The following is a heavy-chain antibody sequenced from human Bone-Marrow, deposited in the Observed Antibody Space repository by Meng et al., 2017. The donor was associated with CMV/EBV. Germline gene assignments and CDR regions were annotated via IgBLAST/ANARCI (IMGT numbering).Heavy chain of an antibody. D-gene: IGHD6-19*01. CDR2: ISGSGGST. V-gene: IGHV3-23*01. J-gene: IGHJ4*02. Sequence: AAAGVTFSSYAMSWGREARVKGLEWVSAISGSGGSTYYADSVKGRFTISRDNSKNTLYLQMNSLRAEDTAVYYCAKGPYSSGWYGYWGQGTLVTVSS. CDR3: AKGPYSSGWYGY. CDR1: GVTFSSYA.